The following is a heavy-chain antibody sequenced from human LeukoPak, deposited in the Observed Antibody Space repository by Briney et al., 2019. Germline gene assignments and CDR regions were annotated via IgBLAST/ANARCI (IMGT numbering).Heavy chain of an antibody. Sequence: GESLKISCKGSAYSFTDYWSGRVRQMPGKGLEWMGIIYPGDSDTRYSPSFQGQVTLSADKSISTAYLQWSSLKASDTAMYYCARLSLMATISGVDYWGQGTLVTVSS. V-gene: IGHV5-51*01. CDR1: AYSFTDYW. CDR2: IYPGDSDT. CDR3: ARLSLMATISGVDY. D-gene: IGHD5-24*01. J-gene: IGHJ4*02.